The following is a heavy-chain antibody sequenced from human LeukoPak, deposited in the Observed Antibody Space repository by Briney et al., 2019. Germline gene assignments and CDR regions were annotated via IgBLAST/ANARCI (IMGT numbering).Heavy chain of an antibody. CDR2: ISSSSSYI. Sequence: GGSLRLSCAASGFTFSSYSMNWVRQAPGKGLEWVSSISSSSSYIYYADSVKGRFTISRDNAKNSLYLQMNSLRAEDTAVYYCARGKGYQLLWGGRHYFDYWGQGTLVTVSS. J-gene: IGHJ4*02. CDR1: GFTFSSYS. CDR3: ARGKGYQLLWGGRHYFDY. V-gene: IGHV3-21*01. D-gene: IGHD2-2*01.